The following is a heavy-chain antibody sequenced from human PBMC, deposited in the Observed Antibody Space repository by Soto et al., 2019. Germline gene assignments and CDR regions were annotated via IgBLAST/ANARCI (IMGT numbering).Heavy chain of an antibody. D-gene: IGHD3-16*02. CDR2: IDPSDSYT. CDR1: GYSFTSYW. CDR3: ARSSYYDYVWGSYRHPDY. V-gene: IGHV5-10-1*01. J-gene: IGHJ4*02. Sequence: GESLKISCKGSGYSFTSYWISWVRQMPGKGLEWMGRIDPSDSYTSYSPSFQGHVTISADKSISTAYLQWSSLKASDTAMYYCARSSYYDYVWGSYRHPDYWGQGTLVTVSS.